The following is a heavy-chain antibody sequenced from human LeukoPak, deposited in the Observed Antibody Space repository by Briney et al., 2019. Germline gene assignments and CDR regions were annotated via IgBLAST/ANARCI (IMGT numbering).Heavy chain of an antibody. V-gene: IGHV3-30*03. CDR2: ISYDGGNK. CDR1: GFTFSSYG. Sequence: GGSLRLSCAASGFTFSSYGMHWVRQAPGKGLEWVAVISYDGGNKYYADSVKGRFTISRDNSKNTLYLQMSSLRAEDTAVYYCARDLRGFIDYWGQGTLVTVSS. D-gene: IGHD5-12*01. J-gene: IGHJ4*02. CDR3: ARDLRGFIDY.